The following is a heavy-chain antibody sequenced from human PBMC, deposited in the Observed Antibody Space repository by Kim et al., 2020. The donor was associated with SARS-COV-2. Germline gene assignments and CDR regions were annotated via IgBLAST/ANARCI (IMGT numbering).Heavy chain of an antibody. V-gene: IGHV4-61*02. J-gene: IGHJ5*02. CDR1: GGSISSGSYY. CDR2: IYTSGST. CDR3: ARFHPYPGSGGKGGWFDP. D-gene: IGHD2-15*01. Sequence: SETLSLTCTVSGGSISSGSYYWSWIRQPAGKGLEWIGRIYTSGSTNYNPSLKSRVTISVDTSKNQFSLKLSSVTAADTAVYYCARFHPYPGSGGKGGWFDPWGQGTLVTVSS.